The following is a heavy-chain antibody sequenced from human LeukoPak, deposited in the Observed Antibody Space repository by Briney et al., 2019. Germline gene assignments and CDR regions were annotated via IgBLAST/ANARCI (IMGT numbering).Heavy chain of an antibody. CDR3: ARAAGFDYSNFFAY. CDR2: IKQDGSEI. Sequence: PGGSLRLSCAASGFTFNNYWMSWVRQAPGKGLEWVGNIKQDGSEIDFADSLKGRFIISRDNSKNTLYLQMNSLGAEDTAVYYCARAAGFDYSNFFAYWGQGTLVTVSS. J-gene: IGHJ4*02. CDR1: GFTFNNYW. D-gene: IGHD4-11*01. V-gene: IGHV3-7*03.